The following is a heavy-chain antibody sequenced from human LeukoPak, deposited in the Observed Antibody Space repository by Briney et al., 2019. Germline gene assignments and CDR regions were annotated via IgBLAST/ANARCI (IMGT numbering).Heavy chain of an antibody. V-gene: IGHV3-48*03. D-gene: IGHD6-19*01. J-gene: IGHJ6*03. CDR1: GFTFSSYE. Sequence: GGSLRLSCAASGFTFSSYEMNWVRQAPGKGLEWVSYISSSGSTIYYADSVKGRFTISRGNAKNSLYLQMNSLRAEDTAVYYCARGAVAVAGIHYYYYYMDVWGKGTTVTVSS. CDR3: ARGAVAVAGIHYYYYYMDV. CDR2: ISSSGSTI.